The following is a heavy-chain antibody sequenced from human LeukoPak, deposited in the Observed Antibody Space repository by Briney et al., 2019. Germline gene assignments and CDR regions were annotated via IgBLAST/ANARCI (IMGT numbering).Heavy chain of an antibody. CDR3: ARGGHYDFWSGYYFDY. J-gene: IGHJ4*02. CDR1: GFTFSSYW. V-gene: IGHV3-74*01. CDR2: INSDGSST. Sequence: TGGSLRLSCAASGFTFSSYWMHWVRQAPGKGLVWVSRINSDGSSTYYADSVKGRFTISRDNSKNTLYLQMNSLRAEDTAVYYCARGGHYDFWSGYYFDYWGQGTLVTVSS. D-gene: IGHD3-3*01.